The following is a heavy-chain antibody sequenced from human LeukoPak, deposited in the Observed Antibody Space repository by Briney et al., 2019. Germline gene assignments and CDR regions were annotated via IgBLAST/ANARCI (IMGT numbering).Heavy chain of an antibody. CDR3: AVAEYCSGGSCYSGFDY. CDR2: ITTYTGNT. D-gene: IGHD2-15*01. V-gene: IGHV1-18*01. Sequence: ASVKVSCKASGYIFNTYGIIWVRQAPGQGLEWMGWITTYTGNTNYAQKFQARVTMTTDTSTSTAYMELRSLRSDDTAVYYCAVAEYCSGGSCYSGFDYWGQGTLVTVSS. CDR1: GYIFNTYG. J-gene: IGHJ4*02.